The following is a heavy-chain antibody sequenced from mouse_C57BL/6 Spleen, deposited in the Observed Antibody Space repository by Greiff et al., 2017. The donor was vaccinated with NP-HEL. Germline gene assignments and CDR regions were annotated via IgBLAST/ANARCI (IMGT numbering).Heavy chain of an antibody. CDR3: ARDAKYYYGGGFED. CDR1: GYSITSGYY. V-gene: IGHV3-6*01. Sequence: EVQLQQSGPGLVKPSQSLSLTCSVTGYSITSGYYWNWLRQFPGNKLEWMGYISYDGSNNYNPSLKNRISITRDTSTNQFFLKLNSVTTEDTATYYSARDAKYYYGGGFEDWGQGATLTVSS. CDR2: ISYDGSN. J-gene: IGHJ2*01. D-gene: IGHD1-1*01.